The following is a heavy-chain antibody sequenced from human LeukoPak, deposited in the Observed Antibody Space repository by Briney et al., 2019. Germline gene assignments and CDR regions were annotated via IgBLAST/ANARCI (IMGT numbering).Heavy chain of an antibody. CDR3: ATERTYYYGSGSYMDY. CDR2: FDPEDGET. V-gene: IGHV1-24*01. J-gene: IGHJ4*02. Sequence: ASVKVSCKVSGYTLTELSMHWVRQAPGKGLEWMGGFDPEDGETIYAQKFQGRVTMTEDTSTDTAYMELSSLRSEDTAVYYCATERTYYYGSGSYMDYWGQGTLVTVSS. CDR1: GYTLTELS. D-gene: IGHD3-10*01.